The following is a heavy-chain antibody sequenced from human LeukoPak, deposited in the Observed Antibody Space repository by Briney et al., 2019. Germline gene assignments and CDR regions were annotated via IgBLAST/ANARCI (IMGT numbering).Heavy chain of an antibody. D-gene: IGHD6-19*01. V-gene: IGHV3-33*01. CDR1: GFTFSSYG. Sequence: GGSLRLSCAASGFTFSSYGMHCVRQAPGKGLEWVAVIWSDGSSKHYGDSVKGRFTISRDNSKNTLYLQMNSLRAEDTAVYHCARGQSPSYYDMDVWGQGTTVTVSS. CDR2: IWSDGSSK. CDR3: ARGQSPSYYDMDV. J-gene: IGHJ6*02.